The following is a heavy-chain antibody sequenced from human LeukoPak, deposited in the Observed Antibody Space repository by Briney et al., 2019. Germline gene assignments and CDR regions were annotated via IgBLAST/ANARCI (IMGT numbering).Heavy chain of an antibody. J-gene: IGHJ4*02. Sequence: PSETLSLTCTVSGGSINNYYWSWIRQPPGKGLEGVGYVYYSGITNSNASLKSRVTISVDTSKNQFSLKLTSVTAADTAVYFCARHLYDYYFDYWGQGTLVTVSS. CDR3: ARHLYDYYFDY. CDR2: VYYSGIT. V-gene: IGHV4-59*08. D-gene: IGHD3-3*01. CDR1: GGSINNYY.